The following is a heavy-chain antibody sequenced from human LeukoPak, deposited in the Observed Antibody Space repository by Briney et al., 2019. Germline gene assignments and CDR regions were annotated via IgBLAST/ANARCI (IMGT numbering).Heavy chain of an antibody. Sequence: GGSLRLSCAASGFTFSSYGMHWVRQAPGKGREWVAVIWYDGSNKYYADSVKGRFTISRDNSKNTLYLQMNSLRAEDTAVYYCARDGGYGHNWFDPWGQGTLVTVSS. CDR2: IWYDGSNK. J-gene: IGHJ5*02. V-gene: IGHV3-33*01. D-gene: IGHD1-26*01. CDR3: ARDGGYGHNWFDP. CDR1: GFTFSSYG.